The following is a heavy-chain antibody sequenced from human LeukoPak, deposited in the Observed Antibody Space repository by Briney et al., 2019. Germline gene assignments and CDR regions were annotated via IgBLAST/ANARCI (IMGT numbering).Heavy chain of an antibody. V-gene: IGHV4-31*03. J-gene: IGHJ5*02. D-gene: IGHD5-18*01. Sequence: PSETLSLTCTVSGGSTSSGGYYWSWIRQHPGKGLEWIGYIYYSGSTYYNPSLKSRVTISVDTSKNQFSLKLSSVTAADTAVYYCARVGEYSYGFPLRRVYNWFDPWGQGTLVTVSS. CDR3: ARVGEYSYGFPLRRVYNWFDP. CDR1: GGSTSSGGYY. CDR2: IYYSGST.